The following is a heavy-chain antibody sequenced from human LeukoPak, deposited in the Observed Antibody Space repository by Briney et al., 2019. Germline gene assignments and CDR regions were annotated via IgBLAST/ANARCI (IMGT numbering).Heavy chain of an antibody. Sequence: PGGSLRLSCAASGFTFSNSAMNWVRQAPGKGLEWVSGIRGSGTSTYYADSVKGRFTISRDNSKNTLYLQMNSLRAEDTAEYYCAKGAGGGGYCDNMNVFDYWGQGTLVTVSS. D-gene: IGHD3-22*01. V-gene: IGHV3-23*01. CDR3: AKGAGGGGYCDNMNVFDY. CDR2: IRGSGTST. CDR1: GFTFSNSA. J-gene: IGHJ4*02.